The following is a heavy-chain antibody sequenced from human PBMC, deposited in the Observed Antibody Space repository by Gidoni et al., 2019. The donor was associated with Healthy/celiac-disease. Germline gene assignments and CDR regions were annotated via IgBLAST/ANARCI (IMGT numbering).Heavy chain of an antibody. CDR3: ARDPSGEALFDY. V-gene: IGHV3-33*01. CDR2: IWYDGSNK. CDR1: GFTFSSYG. J-gene: IGHJ4*02. Sequence: QVQLVESGGGVVQPGRSLRLSCAASGFTFSSYGMHWVRQAPGKGLEGVAVIWYDGSNKYYAESVKGRFTISRENSKNTLYLQMNSLRAEDTAVYYCARDPSGEALFDYWGQGTLVTVSS. D-gene: IGHD6-6*01.